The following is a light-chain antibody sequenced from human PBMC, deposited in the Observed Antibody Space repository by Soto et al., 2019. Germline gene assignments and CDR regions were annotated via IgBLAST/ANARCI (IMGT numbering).Light chain of an antibody. V-gene: IGKV1-9*01. Sequence: DIQLTQSPSFLSASVGDKVTITCRASQDISNYLAWYLQKPGKAPKLLIYGASTLHSGVPSRFSGSRSGTEFTLTVSSLQPEDFANCYCQQLNAYPHRFGGGTKVEIK. CDR1: QDISNY. CDR3: QQLNAYPHR. J-gene: IGKJ4*02. CDR2: GAS.